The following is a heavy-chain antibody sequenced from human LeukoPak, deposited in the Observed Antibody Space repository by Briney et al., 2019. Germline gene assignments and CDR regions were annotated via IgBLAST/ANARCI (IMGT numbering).Heavy chain of an antibody. Sequence: SETLSLTCTVSGGSISGYYWTWIRQPPGKGLEWIGYIYSSGSTNYNPSLKSRVTISVDTSKNQFSLKLSSVTAADTAVYYCARAPMYYDILTGYYLGAFDIWGQGTMVTVSS. CDR3: ARAPMYYDILTGYYLGAFDI. J-gene: IGHJ3*02. CDR2: IYSSGST. V-gene: IGHV4-59*01. D-gene: IGHD3-9*01. CDR1: GGSISGYY.